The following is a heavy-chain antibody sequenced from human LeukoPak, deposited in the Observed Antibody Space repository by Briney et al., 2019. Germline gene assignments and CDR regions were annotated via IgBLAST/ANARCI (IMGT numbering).Heavy chain of an antibody. J-gene: IGHJ4*02. CDR2: INHSGST. D-gene: IGHD1-26*01. V-gene: IGHV4-34*01. CDR1: GGSFSGYY. Sequence: SETLSLTCAVYGGSFSGYYWSWIRQPPEKGLEWIGEINHSGSTNYNPSLKSRVTISVDTSKNQFSLKLSSVTAADTAVYYCARGRSVGARFDYWSQGTLVTVSS. CDR3: ARGRSVGARFDY.